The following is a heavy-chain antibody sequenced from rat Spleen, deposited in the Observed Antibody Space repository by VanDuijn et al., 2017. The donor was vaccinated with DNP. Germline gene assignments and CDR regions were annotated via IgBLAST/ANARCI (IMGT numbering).Heavy chain of an antibody. Sequence: EVQLVESGGGLVQPGRSMKLSCAASGFTFSNYDMAWVRQAPKKGLEWVATISTSGSRTYYPDSVKGRFTISRDNAKSSLYLQMNSLKSEDTATYYCARQRVMYTTATGFAYWGQGTLVTVSS. J-gene: IGHJ3*01. D-gene: IGHD1-6*01. CDR1: GFTFSNYD. CDR3: ARQRVMYTTATGFAY. V-gene: IGHV5-25*01. CDR2: ISTSGSRT.